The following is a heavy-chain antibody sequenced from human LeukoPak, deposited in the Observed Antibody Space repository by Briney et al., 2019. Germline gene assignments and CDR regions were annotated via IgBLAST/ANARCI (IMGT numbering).Heavy chain of an antibody. D-gene: IGHD6-13*01. Sequence: GGSLRLSCAASGFTFSSYDMSWVRQAPGKGLEWVSSISGSGGDTYFPDSVKGRFTISRDNSKNTLYLQMNSLRVEDTAVYYCAKALLAAAGPFDPWGRGTLVTVSS. CDR3: AKALLAAAGPFDP. J-gene: IGHJ5*02. CDR1: GFTFSSYD. CDR2: ISGSGGDT. V-gene: IGHV3-23*01.